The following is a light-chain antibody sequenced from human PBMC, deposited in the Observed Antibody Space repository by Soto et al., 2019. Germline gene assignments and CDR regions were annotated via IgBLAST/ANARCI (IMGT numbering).Light chain of an antibody. J-gene: IGLJ3*02. CDR2: EVT. V-gene: IGLV2-14*01. Sequence: QSALTQPASVSGSPGQSITISCTGTSSDVGAYNSVSWYQHLPGKTPKLMIYEVTNRPSGVSNRFSGSKSGNTASLTISGLQAEAEADYYCSLYTLTSIWVFGGGTKLTVL. CDR3: SLYTLTSIWV. CDR1: SSDVGAYNS.